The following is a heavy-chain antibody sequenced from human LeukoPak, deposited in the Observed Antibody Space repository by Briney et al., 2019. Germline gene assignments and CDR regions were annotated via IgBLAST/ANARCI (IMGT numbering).Heavy chain of an antibody. J-gene: IGHJ1*01. Sequence: GGSLRLSCAASGFTFSSYSMNWVRQAPGKGLEWVSAISGSGGSTYYADSVKGRFTISRDNSKNTLYLQMNSLRAEDTAVYYCAKDKPNVDTANQHWGQGTLVTVPS. CDR1: GFTFSSYS. D-gene: IGHD5-18*01. CDR3: AKDKPNVDTANQH. V-gene: IGHV3-23*01. CDR2: ISGSGGST.